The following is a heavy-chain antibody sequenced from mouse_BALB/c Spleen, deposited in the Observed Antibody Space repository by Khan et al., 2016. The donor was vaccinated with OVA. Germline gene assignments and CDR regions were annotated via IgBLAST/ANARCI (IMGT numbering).Heavy chain of an antibody. D-gene: IGHD1-1*01. V-gene: IGHV1-20*02. CDR2: INPHIGET. CDR1: GYSFTGYF. Sequence: VQLKESGPELVKPGTSVKISCKASGYSFTGYFMNWVMQSHGKSLEWIGRINPHIGETFYNQKFKGKATLTVDESSSTAHMELRSLASEDSAVFYCERKNRSDFDYWGQGTTLTVSS. CDR3: ERKNRSDFDY. J-gene: IGHJ2*01.